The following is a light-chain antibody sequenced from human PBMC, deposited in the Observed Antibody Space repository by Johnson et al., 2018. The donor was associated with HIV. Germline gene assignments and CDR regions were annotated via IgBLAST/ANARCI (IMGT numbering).Light chain of an antibody. V-gene: IGLV1-51*02. Sequence: QPVLTQPPSVSAAPGQKVTISCSGSSSNIGNNYVSWYQQLPGTAPKLLIYENNKRPSGIPDRFSGSKSGTSATLSITGLQTGDEADYYCGTWDNSLSAPYVVGTGTKVTVL. CDR2: ENN. CDR3: GTWDNSLSAPYV. J-gene: IGLJ1*01. CDR1: SSNIGNNY.